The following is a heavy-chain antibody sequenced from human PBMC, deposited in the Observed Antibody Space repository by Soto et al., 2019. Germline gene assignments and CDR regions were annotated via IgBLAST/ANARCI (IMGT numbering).Heavy chain of an antibody. CDR2: IYYSGST. Sequence: QVQLQESGPGLVKPSQTLSLTCIVSGGSISSGGYYCSWIRQHPGKGLEWIGNIYYSGSTYYNPSLKSRLILSVDTSKNQFSLNLTCGPAADTAVYYCARVCVRFGDLPSDRNYYYYMDVWGKGTTVTVSS. J-gene: IGHJ6*03. CDR3: ARVCVRFGDLPSDRNYYYYMDV. V-gene: IGHV4-31*03. CDR1: GGSISSGGYY. D-gene: IGHD3-10*01.